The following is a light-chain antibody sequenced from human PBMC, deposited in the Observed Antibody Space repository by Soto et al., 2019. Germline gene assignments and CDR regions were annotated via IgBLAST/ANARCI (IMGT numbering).Light chain of an antibody. CDR3: QLYGSSPMYT. CDR1: QSVSNSA. V-gene: IGKV3-20*01. CDR2: GAS. J-gene: IGKJ2*01. Sequence: EIVLTQSPATLSLSPGERATLSCRASQSVSNSALAWYLQKPGQAPRLLIYGASSRATGIPDRFSGGGSGTHFALTISRLEPEDFAVYFCQLYGSSPMYTFGQGTRLEI.